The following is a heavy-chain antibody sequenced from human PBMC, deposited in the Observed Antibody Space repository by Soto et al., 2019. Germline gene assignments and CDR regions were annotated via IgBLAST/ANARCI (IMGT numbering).Heavy chain of an antibody. Sequence: GASVKVSCKASGFTFTSSAVQWVRQARGQRLEWIGWIVVGSGNTNYAQKFQERVTITRDMSTSTAYMELSSLRSEDTAVYYCAAEGVAAAPYSSGPSASYYYGMDVWGQATTAPVXS. J-gene: IGHJ6*02. CDR2: IVVGSGNT. CDR3: AAEGVAAAPYSSGPSASYYYGMDV. D-gene: IGHD6-19*01. V-gene: IGHV1-58*01. CDR1: GFTFTSSA.